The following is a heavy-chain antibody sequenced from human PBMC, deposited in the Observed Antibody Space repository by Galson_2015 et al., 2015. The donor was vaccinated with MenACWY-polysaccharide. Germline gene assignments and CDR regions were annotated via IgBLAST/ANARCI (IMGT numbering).Heavy chain of an antibody. CDR1: GFTFSILV. J-gene: IGHJ4*02. Sequence: SLRLSCAASGFTFSILVMTWVRQGPGKGLEWVSAISPGSETAYYSDSVKGRFSISRDNSKNTLYLQMDSLRAEDTAVYYCGKGGWGDEWGQGTL. D-gene: IGHD3-16*01. CDR3: GKGGWGDE. V-gene: IGHV3-23*01. CDR2: ISPGSETA.